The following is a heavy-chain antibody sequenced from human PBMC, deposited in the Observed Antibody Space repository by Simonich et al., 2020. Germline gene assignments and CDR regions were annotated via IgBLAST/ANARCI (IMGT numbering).Heavy chain of an antibody. V-gene: IGHV4-39*01. CDR1: GGSISSSSYY. J-gene: IGHJ3*02. Sequence: QLQLQESGPGLVKPSETLSLTCTVSGGSISSSSYYWGGIRQPPGKGLEWIGSIYYSGSTYYNPALKSRVTITVDTSKNQFSRKLSSVTAADTAGYYCARHAGFAFDIWGQGTMVTVSS. CDR3: ARHAGFAFDI. CDR2: IYYSGST. D-gene: IGHD6-13*01.